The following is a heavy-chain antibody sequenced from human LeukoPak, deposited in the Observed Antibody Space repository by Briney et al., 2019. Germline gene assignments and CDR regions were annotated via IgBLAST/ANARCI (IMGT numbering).Heavy chain of an antibody. CDR3: AKWGGGDFWSGYYPSPPFDY. CDR1: GFTFSSYA. J-gene: IGHJ4*02. V-gene: IGHV3-23*01. CDR2: ISGSGGST. Sequence: GGSLRLSCAASGFTFSSYAMSWVRQAPGKGLEWVSGISGSGGSTYYADSVKGRFTISRDNSKSTLYLQMNSLRAEDTAVYYCAKWGGGDFWSGYYPSPPFDYWGQGTLVTVPS. D-gene: IGHD3-3*01.